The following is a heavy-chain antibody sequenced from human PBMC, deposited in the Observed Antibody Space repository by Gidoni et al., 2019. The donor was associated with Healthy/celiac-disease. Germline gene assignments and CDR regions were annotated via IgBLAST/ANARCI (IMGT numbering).Heavy chain of an antibody. CDR2: MNPNSGNT. Sequence: QVQLVQSGAEVKKPGASVKVSCKASGYTFPSYDLNWVRQATGQGLEWMGWMNPNSGNTGYAQKFQGRVTMTRNTSISTAYMELSSLKSEDTAVYYCARGRERVSRSLYGMDVWGQGTTVTVSS. V-gene: IGHV1-8*01. J-gene: IGHJ6*02. D-gene: IGHD6-19*01. CDR3: ARGRERVSRSLYGMDV. CDR1: GYTFPSYD.